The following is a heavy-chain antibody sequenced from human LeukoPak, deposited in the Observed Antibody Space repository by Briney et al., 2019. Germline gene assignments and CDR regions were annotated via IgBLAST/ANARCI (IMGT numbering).Heavy chain of an antibody. CDR1: GYSFTSYW. Sequence: GESLKISCKGSGYSFTSYWIGWVRQMPGKGLEGMGIIYPGDSDTRYSASFQGQVTISADKSISTAYLQWSSLKASDTAMYYCARQYCSSTSCYYFDYWGQGTLVTVSS. CDR3: ARQYCSSTSCYYFDY. CDR2: IYPGDSDT. D-gene: IGHD2-2*01. J-gene: IGHJ4*02. V-gene: IGHV5-51*01.